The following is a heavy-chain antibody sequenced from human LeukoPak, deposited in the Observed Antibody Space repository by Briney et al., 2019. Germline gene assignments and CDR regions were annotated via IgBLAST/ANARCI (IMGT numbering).Heavy chain of an antibody. D-gene: IGHD2-15*01. CDR3: AREPQYCSGGSCYEYYYYMDV. CDR1: GGSISSYY. CDR2: IYTSGST. Sequence: PSETLSLTCTVSGGSISSYYWSWIRQPAGKGLEWIGRIYTSGSTNYNPSLKSRVTMSVDTSKNQFSLKLSSVPAADTAVYYCAREPQYCSGGSCYEYYYYMDVWGKGTTVTVSS. V-gene: IGHV4-4*07. J-gene: IGHJ6*03.